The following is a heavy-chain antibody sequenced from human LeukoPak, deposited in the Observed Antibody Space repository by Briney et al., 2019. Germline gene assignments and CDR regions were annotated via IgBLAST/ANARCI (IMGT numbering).Heavy chain of an antibody. CDR2: ISGSSGST. D-gene: IGHD3-10*01. V-gene: IGHV3-23*01. CDR1: GFTFSNYA. Sequence: PGGSLRLSCAASGFTFSNYAMSWVRQAPGRGLEWVSVISGSSGSTYYADSMKGRFTISRDNSKNTLYLQMNSLRAEDTAVYYCAREGYYYGSGSYLDYWGQGTLVTVSS. CDR3: AREGYYYGSGSYLDY. J-gene: IGHJ4*02.